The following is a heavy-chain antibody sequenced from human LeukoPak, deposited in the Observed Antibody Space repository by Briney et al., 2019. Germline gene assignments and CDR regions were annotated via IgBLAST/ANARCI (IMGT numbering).Heavy chain of an antibody. CDR2: INHSGST. D-gene: IGHD3-10*01. Sequence: SETLSLTCAVYGGSFSGYYWSWIRQPPGKGLEWVGEINHSGSTNYNPSLKSRVTISVDTSKNQFSLKLSSVTAAETAVYYCARVLTPRMYYGSGNWFDPWGQGTLVTVSS. CDR1: GGSFSGYY. CDR3: ARVLTPRMYYGSGNWFDP. V-gene: IGHV4-34*01. J-gene: IGHJ5*02.